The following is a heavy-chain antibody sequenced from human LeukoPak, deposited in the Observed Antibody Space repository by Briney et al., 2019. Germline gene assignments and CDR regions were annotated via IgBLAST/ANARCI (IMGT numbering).Heavy chain of an antibody. V-gene: IGHV3-30*18. CDR2: ISYDGSNK. Sequence: GGSLRLSCAASGFTFRNYGMHWVRHPPGKVLEWVAVISYDGSNKYYADSVKDRFTISRDNSKNTVYLQMTSLRGEDTAVYYCAKGVLRFLEWLPFDYWGQGTLVTVSS. D-gene: IGHD3-3*01. J-gene: IGHJ4*02. CDR3: AKGVLRFLEWLPFDY. CDR1: GFTFRNYG.